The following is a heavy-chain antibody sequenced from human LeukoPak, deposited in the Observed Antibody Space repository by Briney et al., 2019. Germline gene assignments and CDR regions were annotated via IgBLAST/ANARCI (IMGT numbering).Heavy chain of an antibody. CDR3: ARGRDGYNFDY. V-gene: IGHV3-23*01. CDR1: GFTFSSYA. D-gene: IGHD5-24*01. Sequence: GGSLRLSCAASGFTFSSYAMSWVRQAPGKGLEWVSAISGSGSSTYYADSVKGRFTISRDNSKNTLYLQMNSLRTEDTAVYYCARGRDGYNFDYWGQGTLVTVSS. CDR2: ISGSGSST. J-gene: IGHJ4*02.